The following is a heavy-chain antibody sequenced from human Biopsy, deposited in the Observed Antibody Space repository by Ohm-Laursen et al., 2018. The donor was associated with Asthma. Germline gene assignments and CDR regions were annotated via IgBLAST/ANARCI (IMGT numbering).Heavy chain of an antibody. CDR2: IYYSGST. CDR3: ARRELSGSYLQAYFDY. Sequence: SETLSLTCTVSGGSISSSYWSWIRQPPGKGPEWIGYIYYSGSTNYNPSLKSRVTISVDTSKNQFSMKLSSVTAADTAVYYCARRELSGSYLQAYFDYWGQGTLVTVSS. CDR1: GGSISSSY. D-gene: IGHD1-26*01. J-gene: IGHJ4*02. V-gene: IGHV4-59*01.